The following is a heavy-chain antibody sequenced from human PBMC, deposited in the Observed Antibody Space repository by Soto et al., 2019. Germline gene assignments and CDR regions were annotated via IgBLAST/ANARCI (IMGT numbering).Heavy chain of an antibody. J-gene: IGHJ6*02. V-gene: IGHV1-3*01. D-gene: IGHD2-2*01. CDR3: ARGRAYCSSTSCLIGYYYYYGMDV. Sequence: ASVNGSWKSSGYTFTSYSMHWGRQAPGQRLECMGWINAGNGNTKYSQKFQGRVTITRDTSSSTAYMELSSLRSEDTAVYYCARGRAYCSSTSCLIGYYYYYGMDVWGQGTTVTVSS. CDR2: INAGNGNT. CDR1: GYTFTSYS.